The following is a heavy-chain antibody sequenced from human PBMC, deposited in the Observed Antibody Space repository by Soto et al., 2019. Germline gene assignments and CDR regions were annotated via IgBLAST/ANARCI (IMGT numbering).Heavy chain of an antibody. CDR3: ARQGHSSGWYR. J-gene: IGHJ4*02. V-gene: IGHV4-39*01. D-gene: IGHD6-19*01. CDR1: GGSISSSSYY. Sequence: QLQLQESGPGLVKPSETLSLTCTVSGGSISSSSYYWGWIRQPPGKGLEWIGSIYYSGSTYYNPSLKSRVTISVDTSKNQFSLKLSSVTAADTAVYYGARQGHSSGWYRWGQGTLVTVSS. CDR2: IYYSGST.